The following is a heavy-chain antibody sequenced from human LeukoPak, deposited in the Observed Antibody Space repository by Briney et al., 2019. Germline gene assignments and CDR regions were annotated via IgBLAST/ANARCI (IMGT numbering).Heavy chain of an antibody. CDR1: GGSISSYY. V-gene: IGHV4-59*01. CDR3: ARVVCGGDCYYSYYYYYGMDV. Sequence: SETLSLTCTVSGGSISSYYWSWIRQPPGKGLEWIRYIYYSGSTNYNPSLKSRVTISVDTSKNQFSLKLSSVTAADTAVYYCARVVCGGDCYYSYYYYYGMDVWGQGTTVTVSS. CDR2: IYYSGST. J-gene: IGHJ6*02. D-gene: IGHD2-21*02.